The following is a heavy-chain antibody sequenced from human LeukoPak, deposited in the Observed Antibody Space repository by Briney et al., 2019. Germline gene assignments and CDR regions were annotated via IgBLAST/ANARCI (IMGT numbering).Heavy chain of an antibody. V-gene: IGHV1-18*01. CDR1: GYSIRSYG. CDR3: ARDLKIRGRPGTFEI. CDR2: VNNNIVNT. J-gene: IGHJ3*02. D-gene: IGHD3-16*01. Sequence: ASVKVSCKASGYSIRSYGISWVRQTPEQALEWMGWVNNNIVNTNNGKKFQGRVTVTTDTSTSTAYMELRSLRFDDTAVYYCARDLKIRGRPGTFEIWGQGTTVIVSP.